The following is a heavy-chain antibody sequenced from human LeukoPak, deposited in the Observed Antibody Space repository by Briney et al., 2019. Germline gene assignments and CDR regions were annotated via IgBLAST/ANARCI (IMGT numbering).Heavy chain of an antibody. J-gene: IGHJ4*02. V-gene: IGHV4-30-4*07. CDR2: IYYSGST. CDR1: GGSISSGGYS. Sequence: SETLSLTCAVSGGSISSGGYSWSWIRQPPGKGLEWIGYIYYSGSTYYNPSLKSRVTISVDTSKNQFSLKLSSVTAADTAVYYCARHGDELWFGFDYWGQGTLVTVSS. D-gene: IGHD3-10*01. CDR3: ARHGDELWFGFDY.